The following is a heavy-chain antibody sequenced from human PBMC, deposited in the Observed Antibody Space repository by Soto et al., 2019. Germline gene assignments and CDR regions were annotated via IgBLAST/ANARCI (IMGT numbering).Heavy chain of an antibody. CDR1: GYTFTGYY. J-gene: IGHJ3*02. CDR2: INPNSGGT. CDR3: ARAPPGGSYGAFDI. V-gene: IGHV1-2*04. Sequence: ASLKVSCKASGYTFTGYYMHWVRQAPGQGLEWMGWINPNSGGTNYAQKFQGWVTMTRDTSISTAYMELSRLRSDDTAVYYCARAPPGGSYGAFDIWGQGTMVTVSS. D-gene: IGHD5-18*01.